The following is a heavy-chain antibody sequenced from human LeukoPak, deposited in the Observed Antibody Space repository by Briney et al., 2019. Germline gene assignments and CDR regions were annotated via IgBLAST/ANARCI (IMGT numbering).Heavy chain of an antibody. Sequence: GGSLRLSCAGSGFTFSAYSMNWVRQAPGKGLEWVSSISSSSRHKYYVDSVKGRFTISRDDAESSLYLQMNSLRVDDTALYYCVRDMNTVTTCYLHHWGQGTLVTVSS. V-gene: IGHV3-21*06. CDR1: GFTFSAYS. CDR3: VRDMNTVTTCYLHH. CDR2: ISSSSRHK. J-gene: IGHJ1*01. D-gene: IGHD4-17*01.